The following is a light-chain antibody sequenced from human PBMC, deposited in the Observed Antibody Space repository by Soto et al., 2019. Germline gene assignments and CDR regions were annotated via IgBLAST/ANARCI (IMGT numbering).Light chain of an antibody. J-gene: IGLJ1*01. Sequence: ALTQPASVSGYPGQAITISCTGTSSDVGGYNYVSWYQQHPGKAPKLMIYDVSNRPSGVSNRFSGSKSGNTASLTISGLQAEDEADYYCSSYTSSSTYVFGTGTKVTVL. CDR3: SSYTSSSTYV. CDR2: DVS. CDR1: SSDVGGYNY. V-gene: IGLV2-14*01.